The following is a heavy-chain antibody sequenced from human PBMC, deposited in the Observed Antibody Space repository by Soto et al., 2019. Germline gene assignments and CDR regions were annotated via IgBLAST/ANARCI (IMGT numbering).Heavy chain of an antibody. Sequence: GGSLRLSCAASGFTFKTYAMTWVRQAPGKGLEWVSSIGSSGVDTYHADSVKGRFTISRDNSKSTLFLQMTSLRAEDTAVYYCATLKSAAHFDYWGQGTLVTVSS. CDR3: ATLKSAAHFDY. D-gene: IGHD6-13*01. V-gene: IGHV3-23*01. J-gene: IGHJ4*02. CDR1: GFTFKTYA. CDR2: IGSSGVDT.